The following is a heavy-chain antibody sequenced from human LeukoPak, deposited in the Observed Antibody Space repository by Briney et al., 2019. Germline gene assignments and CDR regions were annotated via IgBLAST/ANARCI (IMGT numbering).Heavy chain of an antibody. CDR1: GYTFTGYY. J-gene: IGHJ4*02. CDR3: ARVHCTNGVCYPSLRY. Sequence: GPSVTVSCKASGYTFTGYYMHWVRQAPGQGLEWMGWINPNSGGTNYAQKFQGRVTMTRDTSISTAYMELSRLRSDDTAVYYCARVHCTNGVCYPSLRYWGPGTLVTVSS. V-gene: IGHV1-2*02. D-gene: IGHD2-8*01. CDR2: INPNSGGT.